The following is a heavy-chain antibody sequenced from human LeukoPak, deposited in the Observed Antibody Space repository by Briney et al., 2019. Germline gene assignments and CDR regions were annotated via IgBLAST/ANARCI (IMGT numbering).Heavy chain of an antibody. CDR1: GFTFRYYA. Sequence: PGRSLRLSCAASGFTFRYYAMHWVRQAPGKGLEWVAVISNDGSKKYHVDSVKGRFTISRDNAKNTLYLQMNSLRAEDTAVYYCARGPSGWYNYYYYYMDVWGKGTTVTISS. J-gene: IGHJ6*03. D-gene: IGHD6-19*01. CDR2: ISNDGSKK. CDR3: ARGPSGWYNYYYYYMDV. V-gene: IGHV3-30*04.